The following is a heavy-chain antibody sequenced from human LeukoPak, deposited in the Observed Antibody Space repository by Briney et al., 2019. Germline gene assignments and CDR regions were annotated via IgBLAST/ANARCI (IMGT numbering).Heavy chain of an antibody. V-gene: IGHV1-69*01. CDR1: GGTFGSYA. J-gene: IGHJ5*02. D-gene: IGHD3-10*01. CDR3: ARDGGTMVRGVSFNWFDP. CDR2: IIPIFGTA. Sequence: ASVKVSCKASGGTFGSYAISWVRQAPGQGLEWMGGIIPIFGTANYAQKFQGRVTITADESTSTAYMELSSLRSEDTAVYYCARDGGTMVRGVSFNWFDPWGQGTLVTVSS.